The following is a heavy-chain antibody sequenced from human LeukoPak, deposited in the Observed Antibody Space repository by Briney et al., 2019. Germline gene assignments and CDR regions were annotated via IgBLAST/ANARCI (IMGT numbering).Heavy chain of an antibody. CDR2: MNPNSGNT. Sequence: GASVKVSCKASGYTFTSYDINWVRQVTGQGLEWMGWMNPNSGNTGYAQKFQGRVTITRNTSISTAYMELSSLRSEDTAVYYCARATYYYDSSGYPHDAFDIWGQGTMVTVSS. CDR3: ARATYYYDSSGYPHDAFDI. D-gene: IGHD3-22*01. V-gene: IGHV1-8*03. CDR1: GYTFTSYD. J-gene: IGHJ3*02.